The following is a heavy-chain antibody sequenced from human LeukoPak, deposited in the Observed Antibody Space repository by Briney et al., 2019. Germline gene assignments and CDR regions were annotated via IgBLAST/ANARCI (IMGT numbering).Heavy chain of an antibody. J-gene: IGHJ5*02. V-gene: IGHV1-8*02. Sequence: GASVKVSCKASGYTFTGYYMHWVRQATGQGLEWMGWMNPNSGNTGYAQKFQGRVTMTRNTSISTAYMELSSLRSEDTAVYYCARKYYYGSAWFDPWGQGTLVTVSS. CDR3: ARKYYYGSAWFDP. D-gene: IGHD3-10*01. CDR1: GYTFTGYY. CDR2: MNPNSGNT.